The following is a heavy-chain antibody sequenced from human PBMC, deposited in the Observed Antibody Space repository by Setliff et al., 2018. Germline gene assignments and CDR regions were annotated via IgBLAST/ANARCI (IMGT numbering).Heavy chain of an antibody. Sequence: GASVKVSCKASGYTFTGYYMYWVRQAPGQGLEWMGRINPSSGATIYAQKFQGKVTMTSDTSISTAYMELGRLRSDDTAVYYCARAFTYYNFWSGYGYGMDVWGQGTTVTVSS. CDR1: GYTFTGYY. V-gene: IGHV1-2*06. D-gene: IGHD3-3*01. CDR3: ARAFTYYNFWSGYGYGMDV. J-gene: IGHJ6*02. CDR2: INPSSGAT.